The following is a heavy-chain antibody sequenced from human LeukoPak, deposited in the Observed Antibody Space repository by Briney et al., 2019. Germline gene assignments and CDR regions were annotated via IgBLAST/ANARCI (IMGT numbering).Heavy chain of an antibody. Sequence: SETLSLTCTVSGGSICSYYWSWIREPAGKGLEWIGRIYTSGSTNYNPSLKSRVTISVDTSKNQFSLKLSSVTAADTAVYYCARDSLYLFDPWGQGTLVTVSS. CDR1: GGSICSYY. J-gene: IGHJ5*02. V-gene: IGHV4-4*07. CDR3: ARDSLYLFDP. CDR2: IYTSGST. D-gene: IGHD2-2*02.